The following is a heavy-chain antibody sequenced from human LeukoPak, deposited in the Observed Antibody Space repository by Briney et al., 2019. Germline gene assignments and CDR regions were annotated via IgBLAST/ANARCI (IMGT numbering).Heavy chain of an antibody. J-gene: IGHJ4*02. CDR3: ARPQGEWKPDFDY. CDR2: IYPRPSDT. V-gene: IGHV5-51*01. CDR1: GYSFTSYW. Sequence: GESLKISCTGSGYSFTSYWIGWVRPMPGKGLEWRVIIYPRPSDTRYNPSTEGQVNISADQSISTAYLQWSSLKAADTAMYYCARPQGEWKPDFDYWGQGTLVTVSS. D-gene: IGHD3-16*01.